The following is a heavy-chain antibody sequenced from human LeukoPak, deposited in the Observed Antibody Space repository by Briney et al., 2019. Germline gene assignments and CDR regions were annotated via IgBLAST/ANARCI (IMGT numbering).Heavy chain of an antibody. V-gene: IGHV3-30-3*01. J-gene: IGHJ6*02. CDR3: ARDVGPKVGDYSNYYYYYGMDV. CDR2: ISYDGSNK. Sequence: GGSLRLSCAASGFTFSSYAMHWVRQAPGKGLEWVAVISYDGSNKYYADSVKGRFTISRDNSKNTLYLQMNSLRAEDTAVYYCARDVGPKVGDYSNYYYYYGMDVWGQGTTVTVSS. CDR1: GFTFSSYA. D-gene: IGHD4-11*01.